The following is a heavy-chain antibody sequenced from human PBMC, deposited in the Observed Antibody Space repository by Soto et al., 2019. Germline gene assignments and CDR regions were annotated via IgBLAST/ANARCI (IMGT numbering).Heavy chain of an antibody. CDR2: ISYDGSNK. CDR1: GFTFSSYG. CDR3: AKGSARGLGQTDYYYYGMDV. V-gene: IGHV3-30*18. D-gene: IGHD3-9*01. J-gene: IGHJ6*02. Sequence: GGSLRLSCAASGFTFSSYGMHWVRQAPGKGLEWVAVISYDGSNKYYADSVKGRVTISRDNSKNTLYLQMNSLRAEDTAVYYCAKGSARGLGQTDYYYYGMDVWGQGTTVTVSS.